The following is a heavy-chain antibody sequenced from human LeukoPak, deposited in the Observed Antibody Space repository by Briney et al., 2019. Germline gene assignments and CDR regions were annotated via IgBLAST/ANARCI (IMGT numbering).Heavy chain of an antibody. CDR2: ISSSSSTI. Sequence: GGSLRLSCAASGFTFSSYSMNWVRQAPGKGLEWVSYISSSSSTIYYADSVKGRFTISRDNAKNSLYLQMNSLRAEDTAVYYCARAGWSSRGYCGQGTLVTVSS. CDR1: GFTFSSYS. V-gene: IGHV3-48*01. D-gene: IGHD6-13*01. CDR3: ARAGWSSRGY. J-gene: IGHJ4*02.